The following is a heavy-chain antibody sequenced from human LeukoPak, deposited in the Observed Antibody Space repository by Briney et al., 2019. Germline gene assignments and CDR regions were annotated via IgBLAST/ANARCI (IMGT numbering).Heavy chain of an antibody. V-gene: IGHV1-18*04. D-gene: IGHD3-9*01. Sequence: GASVKVSCKAFGYTFTSYGISWVRQAPGQGLEWMGWISAYNGNTNYAQKLQGRVTMTTDTSTSTAYMELRSLRSDDTAVYYCARVEIGLRYFDWLLPIDYWGQGTLVTVSS. CDR1: GYTFTSYG. CDR3: ARVEIGLRYFDWLLPIDY. J-gene: IGHJ4*02. CDR2: ISAYNGNT.